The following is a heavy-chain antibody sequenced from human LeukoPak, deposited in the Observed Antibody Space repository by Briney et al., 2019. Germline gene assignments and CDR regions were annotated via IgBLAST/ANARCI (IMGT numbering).Heavy chain of an antibody. CDR2: ISSTASSI. V-gene: IGHV3-48*04. D-gene: IGHD4-23*01. CDR3: AGDVTYHGGDWFDP. Sequence: HTGGSLRLSCAASEFTFSSYSMSWVRQAPGKGLEWVSYISSTASSIYYADSVKGRFTISRDNAKNSLYLQMNSLRAEDTAVYYCAGDVTYHGGDWFDPWGQGTLVTVSS. J-gene: IGHJ5*02. CDR1: EFTFSSYS.